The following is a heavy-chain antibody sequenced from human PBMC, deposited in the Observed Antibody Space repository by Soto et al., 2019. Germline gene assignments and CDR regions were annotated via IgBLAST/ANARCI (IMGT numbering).Heavy chain of an antibody. D-gene: IGHD5-18*01. CDR2: IYYIGTS. CDR1: GGSISSGAYY. CDR3: DRLRDGYNSFEN. J-gene: IGHJ4*01. V-gene: IGHV4-30-4*01. Sequence: PSETLSLTCTVSGGSISSGAYYWSWVRQPPGKGLEWIGYIYYIGTSYYSPSLKSRVTISVDTSKNQFSLRLSSATAADSAVYYCDRLRDGYNSFENWGNGTLVTV.